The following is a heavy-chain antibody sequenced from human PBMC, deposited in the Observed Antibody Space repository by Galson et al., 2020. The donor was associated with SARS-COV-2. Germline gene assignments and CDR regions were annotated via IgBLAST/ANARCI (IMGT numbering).Heavy chain of an antibody. J-gene: IGHJ4*01. CDR2: IYTGGSI. V-gene: IGHV4-4*07. CDR1: GGSISDYY. CDR3: AGAPAWILLRSLDH. Sequence: ASETLSLTCSVSGGSISDYYWSWIRQPAGKGLEFIGRIYTGGSIYKNPALRSRVFMSLDTSKNSVSPDLTSVTAADTAVYYCAGAPAWILLRSLDHWGHGALVTVSS. D-gene: IGHD3-22*01.